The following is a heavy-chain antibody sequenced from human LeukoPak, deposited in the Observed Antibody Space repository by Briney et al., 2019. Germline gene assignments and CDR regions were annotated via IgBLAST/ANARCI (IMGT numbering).Heavy chain of an antibody. V-gene: IGHV4-59*01. D-gene: IGHD6-13*01. CDR2: IYYSGST. Sequence: PSETLSLTSTVAGGSISSYNWSWIRQPPGKGLEWMGYIYYSGSTNYNPSLKSRVTISVETSTNQYSLMQSSVSAADKAVYYCARGKDGRGEVSSSWYHYYSYYGMDVWGQGTTVTVSS. CDR1: GGSISSYN. CDR3: ARGKDGRGEVSSSWYHYYSYYGMDV. J-gene: IGHJ6*02.